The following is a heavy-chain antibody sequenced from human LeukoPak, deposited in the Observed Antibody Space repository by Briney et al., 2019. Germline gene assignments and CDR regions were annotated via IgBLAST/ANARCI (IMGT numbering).Heavy chain of an antibody. V-gene: IGHV4-4*02. Sequence: SETLSLTCAVSGGSISSNNWWSWVRQPPGKGLGWIGEIYHSGSTNYNPSLKSRVTISVDKSKNQFSLKLSSVTAADTAVYYCASFLRGYSYGYGYWGQGTLVTVSS. J-gene: IGHJ4*02. CDR3: ASFLRGYSYGYGY. D-gene: IGHD5-18*01. CDR2: IYHSGST. CDR1: GGSISSNNW.